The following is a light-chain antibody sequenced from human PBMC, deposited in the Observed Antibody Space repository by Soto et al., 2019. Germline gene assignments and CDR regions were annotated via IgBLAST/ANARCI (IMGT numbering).Light chain of an antibody. Sequence: QSVLTQSPSASASLGASVKLTCTLSSGHSNYAIAWHQQQSEKGPRYLMKLNSDGSHSKGDGIPDLFSGSSSGAERYLTISSLQSEDAADYYCQTWGSGIVVFGGGTQLTVL. V-gene: IGLV4-69*01. CDR2: LNSDGSH. J-gene: IGLJ2*01. CDR1: SGHSNYA. CDR3: QTWGSGIVV.